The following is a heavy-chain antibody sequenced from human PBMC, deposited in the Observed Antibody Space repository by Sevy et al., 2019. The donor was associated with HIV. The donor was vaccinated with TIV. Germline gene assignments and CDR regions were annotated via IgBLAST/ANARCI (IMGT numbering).Heavy chain of an antibody. J-gene: IGHJ6*02. CDR1: GFTFSSYW. D-gene: IGHD3-22*01. CDR3: ARSSSGYYYNDYGMDV. CDR2: IKQDGSEK. Sequence: GGSLRLSCAASGFTFSSYWMSGVRQAPGKGLEWVANIKQDGSEKYYVDSVKGRFTISRDNAKNSLYLQMNSLRAEDTAVYYCARSSSGYYYNDYGMDVWGQGTTVTVSS. V-gene: IGHV3-7*01.